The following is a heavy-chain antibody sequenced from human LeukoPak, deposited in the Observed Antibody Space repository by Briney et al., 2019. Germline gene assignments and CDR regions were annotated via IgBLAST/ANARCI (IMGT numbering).Heavy chain of an antibody. Sequence: GGSLRLSCAASGFIFSDYYMSWIRQAPGKGLEWVSYIGGSGATIYYADSVKGRFTISRDNAKNSLYLQMNSLRAEDTAVYYCARDVASGAFDIWGQGTMVTVSS. CDR3: ARDVASGAFDI. J-gene: IGHJ3*02. D-gene: IGHD3-10*01. CDR2: IGGSGATI. CDR1: GFIFSDYY. V-gene: IGHV3-11*04.